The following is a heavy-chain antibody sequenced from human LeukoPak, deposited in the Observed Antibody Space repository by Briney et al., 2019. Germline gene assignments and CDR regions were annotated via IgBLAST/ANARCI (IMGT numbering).Heavy chain of an antibody. CDR2: ISGDSRYI. Sequence: GGSLRLSCAASGFTFSSYSMNWVRQAPGKGLEWVSAISGDSRYIYYADSVRGRFTISRDNAENSLYLQMNSLRAEDTAVYYCAREWGDTYYYDSSGSQGAFDIWGQGTMVTVSS. J-gene: IGHJ3*02. CDR1: GFTFSSYS. V-gene: IGHV3-21*01. CDR3: AREWGDTYYYDSSGSQGAFDI. D-gene: IGHD3-22*01.